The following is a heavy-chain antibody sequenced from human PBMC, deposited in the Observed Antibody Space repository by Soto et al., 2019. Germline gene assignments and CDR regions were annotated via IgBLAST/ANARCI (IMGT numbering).Heavy chain of an antibody. D-gene: IGHD5-12*01. J-gene: IGHJ5*02. CDR3: ARRSRGYSGYDRKMAYNNWFDP. CDR2: IYYSGST. Sequence: PSETLSLTCTVSGGSISSSSYYWGWIRQPPGKGLEWIGSIYYSGSTYYNPSLKSRVTISVDTSKNQFSLKLSSVTAADTAVYYCARRSRGYSGYDRKMAYNNWFDPWGQGTLVTVSS. V-gene: IGHV4-39*01. CDR1: GGSISSSSYY.